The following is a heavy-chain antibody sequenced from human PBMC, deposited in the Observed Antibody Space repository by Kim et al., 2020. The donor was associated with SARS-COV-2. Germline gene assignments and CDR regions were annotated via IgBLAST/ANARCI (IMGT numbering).Heavy chain of an antibody. J-gene: IGHJ6*02. V-gene: IGHV3-23*01. CDR1: GFTFSSYA. CDR2: ISGSGGST. Sequence: GGSLRLSCAASGFTFSSYAMSWVRQAPGKGLEWVSAISGSGGSTYYADSVKGRFTISRDNSKNTLYLQMNSLRAEDTAVYYCAKVGEITSPNEYYYYGMDVWGQGTTVTVSS. D-gene: IGHD3-16*01. CDR3: AKVGEITSPNEYYYYGMDV.